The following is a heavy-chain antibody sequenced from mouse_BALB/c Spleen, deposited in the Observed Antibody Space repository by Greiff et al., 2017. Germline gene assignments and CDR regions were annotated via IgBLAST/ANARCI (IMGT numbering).Heavy chain of an antibody. CDR1: GYAFSSYW. V-gene: IGHV1-80*01. CDR3: ARGYYGNYYAMDY. Sequence: VQRVESGAELVRPGSSVKISCKASGYAFSSYWMNWVKQRPGQGLEWIGQIYPGDGDTNYNGKFKGKATLTADKSSSTAYMQLSSLTSEDSAVYFCARGYYGNYYAMDYWGQGTSVTVSS. D-gene: IGHD2-1*01. J-gene: IGHJ4*01. CDR2: IYPGDGDT.